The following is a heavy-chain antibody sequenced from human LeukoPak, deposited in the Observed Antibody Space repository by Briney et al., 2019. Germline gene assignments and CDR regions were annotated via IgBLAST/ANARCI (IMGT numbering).Heavy chain of an antibody. Sequence: GGSLRLSCTASGFSFSAYGMHWVRQAPGKGLEWVANISDDERKKYYADSVKGRFTISRDSSKNTLFLQMDSLGPEDTAVYYCARDLSTSRRYYYYYMDVWGKGTTVTVSS. CDR2: ISDDERKK. V-gene: IGHV3-30*03. D-gene: IGHD2-2*01. CDR1: GFSFSAYG. CDR3: ARDLSTSRRYYYYYMDV. J-gene: IGHJ6*03.